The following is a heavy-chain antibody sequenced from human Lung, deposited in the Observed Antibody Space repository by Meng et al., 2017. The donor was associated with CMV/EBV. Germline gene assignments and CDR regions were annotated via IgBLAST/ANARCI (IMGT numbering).Heavy chain of an antibody. J-gene: IGHJ4*02. V-gene: IGHV3-11*01. CDR2: IRSSGVDK. CDR3: ARDRPLYFFDY. Sequence: SXKISXAASGFSLSDLHMSWIRQAPGKGLEWVSNIRSSGVDKYYADSVKGRFTISRDDAKKSLYLQMNSLRAEDTAVYYCARDRPLYFFDYWGQGVLVTVSS. CDR1: GFSLSDLH.